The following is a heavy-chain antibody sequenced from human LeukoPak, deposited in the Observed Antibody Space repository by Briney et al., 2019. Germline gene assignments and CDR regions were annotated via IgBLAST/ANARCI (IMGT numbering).Heavy chain of an antibody. CDR3: ARAEHYYDSSAGY. CDR2: ISASGGST. Sequence: GGSLRLSCAASGFTFSSYAMTWVRQAPGKGLEWVSAISASGGSTYYADSVKGRFTISRDNAKNSLYLQMNSLRAEDTAVYYCARAEHYYDSSAGYWGQGTLVTVSS. CDR1: GFTFSSYA. V-gene: IGHV3-23*01. D-gene: IGHD3-22*01. J-gene: IGHJ4*02.